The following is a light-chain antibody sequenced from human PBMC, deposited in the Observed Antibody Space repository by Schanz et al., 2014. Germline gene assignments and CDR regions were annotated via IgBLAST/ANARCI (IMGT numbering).Light chain of an antibody. CDR2: ANH. Sequence: QSVLTQPPSVSGAPGQRVTISCTGSSSNIGAPYDVHWYQQLPGTAPKLLIFANHNRASGVLDRFSGSKSGASASLAITGLQAEDETDYYFQSYDRSLNAWVFGGGTKLTVL. CDR1: SSNIGAPYD. J-gene: IGLJ3*02. V-gene: IGLV1-40*01. CDR3: QSYDRSLNAWV.